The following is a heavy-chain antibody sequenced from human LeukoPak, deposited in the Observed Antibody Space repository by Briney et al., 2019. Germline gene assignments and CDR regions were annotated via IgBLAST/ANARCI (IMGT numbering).Heavy chain of an antibody. CDR1: GGTFSSYA. CDR2: IIPIFGIA. CDR3: ARSSVTAIIYYYYGTDV. V-gene: IGHV1-69*04. J-gene: IGHJ6*02. D-gene: IGHD2-21*02. Sequence: SVKVSCKASGGTFSSYAISWVRQAPGQGLEWMGRIIPIFGIANYAQKFQGRVTITADKSTSTAYMELSSLRSEDTAVYYCARSSVTAIIYYYYGTDVWGQGTTVTVSS.